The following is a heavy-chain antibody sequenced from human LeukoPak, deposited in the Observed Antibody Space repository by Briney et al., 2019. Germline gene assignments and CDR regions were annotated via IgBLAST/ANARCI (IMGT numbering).Heavy chain of an antibody. D-gene: IGHD5-24*01. CDR1: GGSISSYY. V-gene: IGHV4-59*01. Sequence: SETLSLTCTVSGGSISSYYWNWIRQPPGKGLEWIGNIYYSGSTNYNPSLKSRVTISVDTSKNQFSLQLNSVTAADTAVYYCASGTRDDYNAPVDYWGQGTLVTVSS. CDR3: ASGTRDDYNAPVDY. J-gene: IGHJ4*02. CDR2: IYYSGST.